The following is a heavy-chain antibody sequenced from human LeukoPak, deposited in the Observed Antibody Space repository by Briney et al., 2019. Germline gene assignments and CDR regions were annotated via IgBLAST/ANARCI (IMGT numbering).Heavy chain of an antibody. D-gene: IGHD3-9*01. CDR3: AREGGLRLRYFHWLLY. J-gene: IGHJ4*02. CDR1: GYTFTSYD. Sequence: GASVKVSCKASGYTFTSYDINWVRQATGQGLEWMGWMNPNSGNTDYAHKFQGRVTITRNTSISTAYMEVSSLRSEDTAVYYCAREGGLRLRYFHWLLYWGQGTLVTVSS. CDR2: MNPNSGNT. V-gene: IGHV1-8*03.